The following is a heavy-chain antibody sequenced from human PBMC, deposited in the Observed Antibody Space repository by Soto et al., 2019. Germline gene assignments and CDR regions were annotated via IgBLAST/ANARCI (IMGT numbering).Heavy chain of an antibody. J-gene: IGHJ5*02. CDR2: ISWNSGSI. Sequence: TGGSLRLSCAASGFTFDDYAMHWVRQAPGKGLEWVSGISWNSGSIGYADSVKGRFTISRDNAKNSLYLQMNSLRAEDTALYYCAKAGSIAAPPEVWFDPWGQGTLVTVSS. D-gene: IGHD6-6*01. CDR1: GFTFDDYA. V-gene: IGHV3-9*01. CDR3: AKAGSIAAPPEVWFDP.